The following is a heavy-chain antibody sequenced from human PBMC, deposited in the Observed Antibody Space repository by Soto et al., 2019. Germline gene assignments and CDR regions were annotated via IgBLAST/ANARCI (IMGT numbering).Heavy chain of an antibody. J-gene: IGHJ4*02. V-gene: IGHV2-70*01. CDR3: ARVIFPHNFDY. Sequence: SGPRGEPTQTLTLTCTFSGFSLSTSGMCVSWIRQPPGKALEWLALIDWDDDKYYSTPLKTRLTISKDTSKNQVVLTMTNMDPVDTATYYCARVIFPHNFDYWGQGTLVTVSS. D-gene: IGHD3-9*01. CDR2: IDWDDDK. CDR1: GFSLSTSGMC.